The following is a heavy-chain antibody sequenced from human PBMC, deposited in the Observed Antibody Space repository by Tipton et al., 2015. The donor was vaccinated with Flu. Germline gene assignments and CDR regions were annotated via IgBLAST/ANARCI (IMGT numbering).Heavy chain of an antibody. J-gene: IGHJ5*02. Sequence: TLSLTCAVSGYSIRSSNYYWGWIRQPPGKGLGWIGNIFHSGNTYHNPSLKSRVIISIDTSKNQLSLKLSSVTAADTAVYYCARRDYSNYVSEPKNWFDPWGQGTLVTVSS. V-gene: IGHV4-38-2*01. CDR2: IFHSGNT. D-gene: IGHD4-11*01. CDR3: ARRDYSNYVSEPKNWFDP. CDR1: GYSIRSSNYY.